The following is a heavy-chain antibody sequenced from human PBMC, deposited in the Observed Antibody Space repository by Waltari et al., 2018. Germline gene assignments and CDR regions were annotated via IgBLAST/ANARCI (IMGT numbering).Heavy chain of an antibody. J-gene: IGHJ4*02. CDR2: INPNTGGT. CDR3: ARQDARNFDY. CDR1: GYNFIGYY. Sequence: QVQLVQSGAEVKKPGASVNVSCKASGYNFIGYYIHWVRQAPGQGLEWMGWINPNTGGTKYAQKYQGRVTLTRDTSISTAYMELSSLGSDDMAVFYCARQDARNFDYWGQGTLVTVSS. V-gene: IGHV1-2*02.